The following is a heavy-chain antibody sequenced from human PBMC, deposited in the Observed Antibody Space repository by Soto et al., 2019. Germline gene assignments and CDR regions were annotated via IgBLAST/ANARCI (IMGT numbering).Heavy chain of an antibody. CDR1: GFTFSSYS. J-gene: IGHJ4*02. CDR3: ARDYGYCSSTSCPMDD. V-gene: IGHV3-21*01. CDR2: ISSSSSYI. D-gene: IGHD2-2*01. Sequence: GGSLRLSCAASGFTFSSYSMNWVRQAPGKGLEWVSSISSSSSYIYYADSVKGRFTISRDNAKNSLYLQMNSLRAEDTAVYYCARDYGYCSSTSCPMDDWGQGTLVTVSS.